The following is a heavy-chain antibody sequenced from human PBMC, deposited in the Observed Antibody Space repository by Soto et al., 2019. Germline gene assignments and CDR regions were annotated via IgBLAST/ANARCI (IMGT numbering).Heavy chain of an antibody. CDR2: ISGSGGST. CDR1: GFTFSSYA. D-gene: IGHD6-13*01. V-gene: IGHV3-23*01. Sequence: EVQLLESGGGLVQPGGSLRLSCAASGFTFSSYAMSWVRQAPGKGLEWVSAISGSGGSTYYADSVKGRFTISRDNAKNTLYLQMNSLRAEDTAVYYCAKGVQQLSFAFDYWGQGTLVTVSS. J-gene: IGHJ4*02. CDR3: AKGVQQLSFAFDY.